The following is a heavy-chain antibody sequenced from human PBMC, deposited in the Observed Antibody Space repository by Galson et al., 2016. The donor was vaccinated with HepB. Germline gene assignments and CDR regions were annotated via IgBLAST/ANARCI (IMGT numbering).Heavy chain of an antibody. CDR1: GGSVSSPTW. Sequence: SETLSLTCRVSGGSVSSPTWWTWVRQSPGKGLEWIGESYHTGTTNYHPSLRRRVTISVDKSKNQFALRLASVTAADTAVYYCARNDTSGHGGGFFDSWGQGTLGTVSS. CDR2: SYHTGTT. V-gene: IGHV4-4*02. CDR3: ARNDTSGHGGGFFDS. J-gene: IGHJ4*02. D-gene: IGHD3-22*01.